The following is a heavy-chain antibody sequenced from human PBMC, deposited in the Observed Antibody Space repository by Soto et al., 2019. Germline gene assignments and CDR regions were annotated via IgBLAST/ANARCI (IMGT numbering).Heavy chain of an antibody. Sequence: GESLKISCKGSGYSFTSYWIGWVRQMPGKGLEWMGIIYPGDSDTRYSPSFQGQVTISADKSISTAYLQWSSLKASDTAMYYCARLSGSYCSITSCYDSYYYYYMDVWGKGTTVTVSS. CDR1: GYSFTSYW. D-gene: IGHD2-2*01. V-gene: IGHV5-51*01. CDR2: IYPGDSDT. J-gene: IGHJ6*03. CDR3: ARLSGSYCSITSCYDSYYYYYMDV.